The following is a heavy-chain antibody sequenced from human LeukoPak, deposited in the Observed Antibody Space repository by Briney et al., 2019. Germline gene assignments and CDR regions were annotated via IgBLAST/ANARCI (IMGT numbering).Heavy chain of an antibody. J-gene: IGHJ4*02. CDR3: ARDDFWSGYGY. Sequence: GGSLRLSCAASGFTFSSYAMHRVRQAPGKGLEWVAVISYDGSNKYYADSVKGRFTISRDNSKNTLYLQMNSLRAEDTAVYYCARDDFWSGYGYWGQGTLVTVSS. D-gene: IGHD3-3*01. CDR1: GFTFSSYA. V-gene: IGHV3-30*04. CDR2: ISYDGSNK.